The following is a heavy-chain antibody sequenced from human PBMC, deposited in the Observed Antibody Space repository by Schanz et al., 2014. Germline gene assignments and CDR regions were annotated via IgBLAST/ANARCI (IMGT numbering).Heavy chain of an antibody. Sequence: EVQLVESGGGLIHPGGSLRLSCAVSGFTVNTNYMTWVRQAPGKGLECVSILYIRSTYYADSVKGRFTISRDNSKNMVFLQMNSLRVGDTAIYYCARDEGKDGYNLAFDVWGQGTLVTVSS. V-gene: IGHV3-53*01. J-gene: IGHJ3*01. CDR2: LYIRST. CDR3: ARDEGKDGYNLAFDV. D-gene: IGHD5-12*01. CDR1: GFTVNTNY.